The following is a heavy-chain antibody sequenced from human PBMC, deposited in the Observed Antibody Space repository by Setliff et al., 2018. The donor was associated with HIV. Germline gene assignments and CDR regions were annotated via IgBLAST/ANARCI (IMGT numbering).Heavy chain of an antibody. CDR1: GGSISSSSYY. V-gene: IGHV4-39*01. D-gene: IGHD3-10*01. CDR3: ARGRLLWSGSYYYYYMDV. J-gene: IGHJ6*03. CDR2: IYYSGTT. Sequence: SETRSLTCTASGGSISSSSYYWGWIRQPPGKGLEWIGSIYYSGTTYYNPSLKSRVTISVDKSKNQFSLKLSSVTAADTAVYYCARGRLLWSGSYYYYYMDVWGKGTTVTSP.